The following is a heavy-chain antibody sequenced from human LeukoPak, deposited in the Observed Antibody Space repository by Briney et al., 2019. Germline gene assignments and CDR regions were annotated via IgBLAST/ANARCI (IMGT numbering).Heavy chain of an antibody. CDR1: GGTFSSYA. D-gene: IGHD2-8*01. CDR2: IIPILGIA. J-gene: IGHJ6*02. V-gene: IGHV1-69*04. CDR3: ASSPSPMVYDSYYYGMDV. Sequence: APVKVSCKASGGTFSSYAISWVRQAPGQGLEWMGRIIPILGIANYAQKFQGRVTITADKSTSTAYMELSSLRSEDTAVYYCASSPSPMVYDSYYYGMDVWGQGTTVTVSS.